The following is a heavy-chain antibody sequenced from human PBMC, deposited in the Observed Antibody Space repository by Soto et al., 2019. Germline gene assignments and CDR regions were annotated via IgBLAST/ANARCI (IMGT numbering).Heavy chain of an antibody. CDR3: AKVTHRGPIAVAGPLGS. V-gene: IGHV1-46*01. CDR1: GSITNHH. J-gene: IGHJ1*01. Sequence: QVHLVQSGAEVKKPGASVNVSCQASGSITNHHMHWVRQAPGQGLEWMGIFNPSGISTTYAQKFQGRVTITRDTSTSTVYMELSSLTSEATAFYFCAKVTHRGPIAVAGPLGSWGQGTLVIVSS. D-gene: IGHD6-19*01. CDR2: FNPSGIST.